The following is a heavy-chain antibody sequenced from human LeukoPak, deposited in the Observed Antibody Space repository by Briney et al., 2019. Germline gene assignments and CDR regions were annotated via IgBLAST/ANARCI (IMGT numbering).Heavy chain of an antibody. CDR2: ISWNSGSI. V-gene: IGHV3-9*01. D-gene: IGHD4-17*01. Sequence: GRSLRLSCAASGFTFDDYAMHWVRQAPGKGLEWVSGISWNSGSIGYADSVKGRFTISRDNAKNSLYLQMNSLRAEDTALYYCAATTSYYYYYYMDVWGKGTTVTVSS. CDR1: GFTFDDYA. J-gene: IGHJ6*03. CDR3: AATTSYYYYYYMDV.